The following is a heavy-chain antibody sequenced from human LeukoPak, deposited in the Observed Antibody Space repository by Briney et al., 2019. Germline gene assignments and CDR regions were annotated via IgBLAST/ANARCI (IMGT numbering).Heavy chain of an antibody. CDR2: INDRGGST. Sequence: PGGSLRLSCAASGFTFSSHAMSWVRQAPGKGLEWVSNINDRGGSTYYADSVRGRFTISRDNSKSTLYLQMNSLRAEDTAVYYCAKSWGAATTDPNWFDPWGQGTLVTVSS. V-gene: IGHV3-23*01. CDR3: AKSWGAATTDPNWFDP. D-gene: IGHD4-17*01. CDR1: GFTFSSHA. J-gene: IGHJ5*02.